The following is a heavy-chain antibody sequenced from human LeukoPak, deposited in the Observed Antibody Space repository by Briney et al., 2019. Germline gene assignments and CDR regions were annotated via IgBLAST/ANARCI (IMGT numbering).Heavy chain of an antibody. CDR2: INHSGST. CDR1: GGSISSYY. D-gene: IGHD6-13*01. V-gene: IGHV4-34*01. Sequence: SETLSLTCTVFGGSISSYYWSWIRQPPGKGLEWIGEINHSGSTNYNPSLKSRVTISVDTSKNQFSLKLSSVTAADTAVYHCARNEYSSSWYGDAIDIWGQGTMVTVSS. J-gene: IGHJ3*02. CDR3: ARNEYSSSWYGDAIDI.